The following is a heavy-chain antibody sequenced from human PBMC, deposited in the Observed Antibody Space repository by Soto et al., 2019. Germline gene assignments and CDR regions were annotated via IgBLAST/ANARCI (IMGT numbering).Heavy chain of an antibody. Sequence: EVQLLESGGGLVQPGGSLRLSCAASGFTFSNYVMSWVRQAPGKGLEWVSAISGSGGSTYYADSVKGRFTISRDNSKNTLYLQMNSLRAEDTAVYYCAKGPWATRAPIYYFDYWGQGTQVTVSS. CDR3: AKGPWATRAPIYYFDY. V-gene: IGHV3-23*01. CDR2: ISGSGGST. D-gene: IGHD3-3*01. CDR1: GFTFSNYV. J-gene: IGHJ4*02.